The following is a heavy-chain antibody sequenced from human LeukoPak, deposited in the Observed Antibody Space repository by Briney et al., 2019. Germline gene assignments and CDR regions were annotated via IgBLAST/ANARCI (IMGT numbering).Heavy chain of an antibody. CDR2: IKQDGSEK. Sequence: GGSLRLSCAASGFTFSSYWMSWVRQAPGKGLEWVANIKQDGSEKYYVDSVKDRFSISIDNAENSLFLQMYSLRAEDTAVYYCARDFGSRGSGTLFYFDYWGQGTLVTVSS. D-gene: IGHD3-10*01. CDR3: ARDFGSRGSGTLFYFDY. V-gene: IGHV3-7*01. J-gene: IGHJ4*02. CDR1: GFTFSSYW.